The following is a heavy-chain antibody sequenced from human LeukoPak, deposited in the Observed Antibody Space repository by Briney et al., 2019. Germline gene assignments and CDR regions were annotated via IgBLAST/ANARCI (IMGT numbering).Heavy chain of an antibody. CDR2: IIPILGIA. J-gene: IGHJ3*02. D-gene: IGHD4-23*01. V-gene: IGHV1-69*04. CDR3: AREVPRATVGDAFDI. CDR1: GGTFSSYA. Sequence: GASVKVSCKASGGTFSSYAISWVRQAPGQGLEWMGRIIPILGIANYAQKFQGRVTITADKSTSTAYMELSSLRSEDTAVYYCAREVPRATVGDAFDIWAKGQWSPSLQ.